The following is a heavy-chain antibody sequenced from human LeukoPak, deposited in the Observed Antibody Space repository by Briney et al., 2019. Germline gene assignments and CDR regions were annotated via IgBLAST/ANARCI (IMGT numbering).Heavy chain of an antibody. D-gene: IGHD5-12*01. CDR2: INHSGST. V-gene: IGHV4-34*01. CDR3: ARDPSDIVASSDFDC. Sequence: SETLSLTCAVYGGSFSGYYWSWIRQPPGKGLEWIGEINHSGSTNYNPSLKSRVTISVDTSKNQFSLKLSSVTAADTAVYYCARDPSDIVASSDFDCWGQGTLVTVSS. CDR1: GGSFSGYY. J-gene: IGHJ4*02.